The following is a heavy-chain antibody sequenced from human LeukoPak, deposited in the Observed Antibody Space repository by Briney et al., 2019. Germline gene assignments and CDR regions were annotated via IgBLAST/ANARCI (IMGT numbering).Heavy chain of an antibody. CDR2: ISAYNGNT. CDR1: GYTFTSYG. D-gene: IGHD2-15*01. V-gene: IGHV1-18*01. CDR3: ARDRMGSPRGWFQH. J-gene: IGHJ1*01. Sequence: GASVKVSCKASGYTFTSYGISWVRQAPGQGLEWMGWISAYNGNTNYAQKLQGRVTMTTDTSTSTAYMELRSLRSDDTAVYYCARDRMGSPRGWFQHWGQGTLVTVSS.